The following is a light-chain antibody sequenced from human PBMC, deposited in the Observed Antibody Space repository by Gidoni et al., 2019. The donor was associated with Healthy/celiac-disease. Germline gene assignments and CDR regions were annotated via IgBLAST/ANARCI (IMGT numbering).Light chain of an antibody. V-gene: IGKV1-39*01. CDR2: AAS. CDR1: QSISSY. J-gene: IGKJ1*01. Sequence: DIQMTQSPSSLSASVGDRVTITCRASQSISSYLNWDQQKPGKAPKLLIYAASSLQSGVPSRFSGSGSGTDFTLTISSLQPEDFATYYCQQSYSTPQTFGQGTKVKIK. CDR3: QQSYSTPQT.